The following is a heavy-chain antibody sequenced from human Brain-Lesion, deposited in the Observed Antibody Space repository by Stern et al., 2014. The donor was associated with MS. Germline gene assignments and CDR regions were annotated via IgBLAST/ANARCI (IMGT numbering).Heavy chain of an antibody. CDR3: ARTGDDFGDYSLSY. CDR2: IYSSGST. CDR1: GGSINTNNYY. J-gene: IGHJ4*02. Sequence: QLVESGPGLVKPSETLSLTCTVSGGSINTNNYYWGWIRQPPGKGLEWIGNIYSSGSTFYSRSPKSRVTLSLDTPKNQFSLKLSSVTAADTAVYYCARTGDDFGDYSLSYWGQGTLVTVSS. V-gene: IGHV4-39*01. D-gene: IGHD4-17*01.